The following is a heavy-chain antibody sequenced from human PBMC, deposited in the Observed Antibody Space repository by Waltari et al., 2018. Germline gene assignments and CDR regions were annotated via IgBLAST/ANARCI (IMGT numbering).Heavy chain of an antibody. V-gene: IGHV1-2*02. J-gene: IGHJ5*02. D-gene: IGHD6-6*01. CDR2: INPNSCGT. Sequence: QVQLVQSGAEVKKPGASVKVSCKASGYTFTGYYIHWVRQAPGQGLEWMGWINPNSCGTNYAQKFQGRVTMTRDTSISTAYMELSRLRSDDTAVYYCARRRSSPRWFDPWGQGTLVTVSS. CDR1: GYTFTGYY. CDR3: ARRRSSPRWFDP.